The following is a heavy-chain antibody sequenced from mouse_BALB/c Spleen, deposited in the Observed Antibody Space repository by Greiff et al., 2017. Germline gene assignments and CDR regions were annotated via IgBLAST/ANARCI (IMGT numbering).Heavy chain of an antibody. V-gene: IGHV5-6*02. Sequence: EVMLVESGGDLVKPGGSLKLSCAASGFTFSSYGMSWVRQTPDKRLEWVATISSGGSYTSYPDSVKGRFTISRDNAKNTLYLQMSSLKSEDTAMYYCARLDYYYGSSYYWYFDVWGAGTTVTVSS. CDR1: GFTFSSYG. CDR2: ISSGGSYT. J-gene: IGHJ1*01. D-gene: IGHD1-1*01. CDR3: ARLDYYYGSSYYWYFDV.